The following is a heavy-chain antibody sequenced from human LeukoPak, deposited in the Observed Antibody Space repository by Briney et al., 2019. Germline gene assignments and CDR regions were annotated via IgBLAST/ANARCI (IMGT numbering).Heavy chain of an antibody. CDR3: ARGKSSAWSD. J-gene: IGHJ4*02. CDR1: GFTFSSNW. Sequence: GGSLRLSCAASGFTFSSNWMHWARQAPGKGLVWVSGIYSDGGGAKTADSVKGRITISRDNAKNALYLQMHSLGAEDTAVYHCARGKSSAWSDWGQGTPVTVSS. D-gene: IGHD6-19*01. CDR2: IYSDGGGA. V-gene: IGHV3-74*03.